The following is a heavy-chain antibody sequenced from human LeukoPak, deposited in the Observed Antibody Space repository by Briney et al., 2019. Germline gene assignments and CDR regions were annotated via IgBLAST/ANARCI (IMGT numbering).Heavy chain of an antibody. CDR1: GFSLSTNGVG. CDR3: AHAVYNSPSSLFDY. D-gene: IGHD6-13*01. CDR2: IYWDDDK. V-gene: IGHV2-5*02. Sequence: SGPTLVNPTQTLTLTCTFSGFSLSTNGVGVGWIRQAPGKALEWLALIYWDDDKRYSPSMKSRLTITKDTSKNQVVLIMTNMDPMYTATYYCAHAVYNSPSSLFDYWGQGTLVTVSS. J-gene: IGHJ4*02.